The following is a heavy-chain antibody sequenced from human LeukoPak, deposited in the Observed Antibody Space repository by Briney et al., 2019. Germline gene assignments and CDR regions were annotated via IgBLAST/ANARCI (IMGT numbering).Heavy chain of an antibody. CDR1: GFTFSSYW. V-gene: IGHV3-9*03. D-gene: IGHD3-3*01. J-gene: IGHJ4*02. CDR3: AKGYTFHGVAHDSGYFDY. Sequence: GGSLRLSCAASGFTFSSYWMSWVRQAPGKGLEWLSGITWDGGNLAYADSVKGRFTISRDNAKNSLYLQMNSLRNEDMAFYFCAKGYTFHGVAHDSGYFDYWGQGTLVTVSS. CDR2: ITWDGGNL.